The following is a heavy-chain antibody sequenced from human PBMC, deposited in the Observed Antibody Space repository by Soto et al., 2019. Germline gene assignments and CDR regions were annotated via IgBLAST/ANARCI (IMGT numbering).Heavy chain of an antibody. CDR1: GFTFSSYA. CDR3: VKFAEGYYYDSSGYYYVGGFDY. CDR2: ISSNGGST. V-gene: IGHV3-64D*06. Sequence: GGSLRLSCSASGFTFSSYAMHWVRQAPGKGLEYVSAISSNGGSTYYADSVKGRFTISKDNSKNTLYLQMSSLRAEDTAVYYCVKFAEGYYYDSSGYYYVGGFDYWGQGTLVTVSS. J-gene: IGHJ4*02. D-gene: IGHD3-22*01.